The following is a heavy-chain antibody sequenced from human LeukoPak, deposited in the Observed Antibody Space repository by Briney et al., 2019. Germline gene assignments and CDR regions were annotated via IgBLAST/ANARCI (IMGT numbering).Heavy chain of an antibody. V-gene: IGHV4-4*07. D-gene: IGHD6-13*01. CDR2: IYTSGST. CDR1: GGSISSYY. J-gene: IGHJ3*02. Sequence: TSETLSLTCTVSGGSISSYYWSWIRQPAGKGLEWIGRIYTSGSTNYNPSLKSRVTMSVDTSKNQFSLKLSSVTAADTAVYYCARRGKIAAAGILDAFGIWGQGTMVTVSS. CDR3: ARRGKIAAAGILDAFGI.